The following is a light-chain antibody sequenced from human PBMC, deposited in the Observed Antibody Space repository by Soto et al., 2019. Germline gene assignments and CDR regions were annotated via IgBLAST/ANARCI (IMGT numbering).Light chain of an antibody. CDR3: QQLYTYPST. V-gene: IGKV1-9*01. J-gene: IGKJ5*01. CDR1: QGISSY. CDR2: AAS. Sequence: DIQLTQSPSFLYASVGDRVTITCRASQGISSYLGWYQQKPGKAPKLLIYAASTLQSGVPSRFSGSGSGTEFTLTITSLQPEDFATYYCQQLYTYPSTVGHGTRLEIK.